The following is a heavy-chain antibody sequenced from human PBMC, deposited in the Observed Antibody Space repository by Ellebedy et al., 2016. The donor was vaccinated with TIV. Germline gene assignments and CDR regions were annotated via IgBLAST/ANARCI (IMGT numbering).Heavy chain of an antibody. V-gene: IGHV3-48*04. J-gene: IGHJ5*01. CDR2: IDVGSSSTI. D-gene: IGHD3-22*01. CDR3: ARENFYESSGYPSWLDP. CDR1: GFTFSSYS. Sequence: PGGSLRLSCAASGFTFSSYSMNWVRQAPGKGLEWVSHIDVGSSSTIYYADSVKGRFTISRDNAENSLYLQMNSLRAEDTAVYYCARENFYESSGYPSWLDPWGQGALVTVSS.